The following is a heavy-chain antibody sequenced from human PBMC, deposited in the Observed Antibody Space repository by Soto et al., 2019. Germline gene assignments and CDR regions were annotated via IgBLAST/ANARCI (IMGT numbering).Heavy chain of an antibody. V-gene: IGHV1-46*01. D-gene: IGHD6-13*01. CDR3: GSSNIVAAPYGMDV. J-gene: IGHJ6*02. Sequence: GASVKVSCKASGYTFTSYYMHWVRQAPGQGLEWMGIINPSGGSTSYAQKFQGRVTITRDTSASTAYMELSSLRSEDTAVYYCGSSNIVAAPYGMDVWGQGTTVTVSS. CDR2: INPSGGST. CDR1: GYTFTSYY.